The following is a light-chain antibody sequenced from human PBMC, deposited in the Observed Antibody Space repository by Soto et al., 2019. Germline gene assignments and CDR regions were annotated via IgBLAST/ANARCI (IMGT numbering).Light chain of an antibody. J-gene: IGLJ2*01. CDR1: STDVGSYNR. V-gene: IGLV2-18*02. Sequence: QSALTQPPSVSGSPGQSVTISRTGTSTDVGSYNRVSWYQQSPGTAPKLMIYEVSYRPSGVPDRFSGSKSGNTASLTISGLQAEDEADYYCSSYTSSNSVVFGGGTQLTVL. CDR2: EVS. CDR3: SSYTSSNSVV.